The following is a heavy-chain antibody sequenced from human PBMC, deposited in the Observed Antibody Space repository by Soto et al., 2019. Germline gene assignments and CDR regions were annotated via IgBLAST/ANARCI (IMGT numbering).Heavy chain of an antibody. V-gene: IGHV4-34*01. J-gene: IGHJ6*02. CDR1: GGSFSGYY. CDR2: INHSGST. Sequence: SETLSLTCAVYGGSFSGYYWSWIRQPPGKGLEWIGEINHSGSTNYNPSLKSRVTISVDTSKNQFSLKLSSVTAADTAVYYCARGRIQYFPPVRDYSGMDVWGQGPAFTFSS. CDR3: ARGRIQYFPPVRDYSGMDV. D-gene: IGHD3-9*01.